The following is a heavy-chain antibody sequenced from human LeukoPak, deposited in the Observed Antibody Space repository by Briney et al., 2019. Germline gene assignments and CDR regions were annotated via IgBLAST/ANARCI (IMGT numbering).Heavy chain of an antibody. V-gene: IGHV1-24*01. Sequence: LRASVKVSCKVSGYTLTELSMHWVRQAPGEGVEWMGGFDAEDGETIYAQKFQGRVTMTEDTSTDTAYMELSRLRSEDTAVYCCATHLYSGSRYYMDVWGQGTTVTVSS. CDR2: FDAEDGET. CDR3: ATHLYSGSRYYMDV. CDR1: GYTLTELS. J-gene: IGHJ6*02. D-gene: IGHD1-26*01.